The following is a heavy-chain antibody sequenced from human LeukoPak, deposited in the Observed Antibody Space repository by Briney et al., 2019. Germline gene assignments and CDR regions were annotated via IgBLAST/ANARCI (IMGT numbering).Heavy chain of an antibody. Sequence: GASVKVSCKASGFTFTSSAVQWVRQARGQRLEWIGWIVVGSGNTNYAQKFQERVTITRDMSTSTAYMELSSLRSEDTAVCYCAAEPRPRGGTFDIWGQGTMVTVSS. CDR2: IVVGSGNT. CDR1: GFTFTSSA. D-gene: IGHD3-10*01. CDR3: AAEPRPRGGTFDI. V-gene: IGHV1-58*01. J-gene: IGHJ3*02.